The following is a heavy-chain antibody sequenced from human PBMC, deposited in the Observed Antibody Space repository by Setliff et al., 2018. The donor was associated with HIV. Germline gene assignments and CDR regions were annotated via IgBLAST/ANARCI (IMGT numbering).Heavy chain of an antibody. J-gene: IGHJ4*02. CDR1: GGAFSGYY. CDR3: ARLTTTYYYDSSAYYHPV. CDR2: INHSRST. V-gene: IGHV4-34*01. Sequence: LSLTCAVYGGAFSGYYWSWIRQPPGKGLEWIGEINHSRSTNYNPSLKSRVTISVDTSKNQFSRKLSSVTAADTSVFYCARLTTTYYYDSSAYYHPVWGQGTLVTVSS. D-gene: IGHD3-22*01.